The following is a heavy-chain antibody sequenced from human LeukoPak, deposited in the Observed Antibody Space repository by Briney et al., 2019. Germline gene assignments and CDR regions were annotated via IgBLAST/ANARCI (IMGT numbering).Heavy chain of an antibody. D-gene: IGHD6-13*01. V-gene: IGHV3-30*04. J-gene: IGHJ4*02. CDR2: ISYDGSNK. Sequence: GGSLRLSCAASGFTFSSYAMHWVRQAPGKGLEWAAVISYDGSNKYYADSVKGRFTISRDNSKNTLYLQMNSLRAEDTAVYYCARDRIAAAGTVSSLDYWGQGTLVTVSS. CDR3: ARDRIAAAGTVSSLDY. CDR1: GFTFSSYA.